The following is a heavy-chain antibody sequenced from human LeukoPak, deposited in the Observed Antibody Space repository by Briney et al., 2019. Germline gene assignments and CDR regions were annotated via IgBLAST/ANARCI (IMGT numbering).Heavy chain of an antibody. D-gene: IGHD3-3*01. CDR3: AVSLRAFDI. J-gene: IGHJ3*02. CDR1: GGSISSYY. CDR2: IYYSGST. Sequence: PETLSLTCTVSGGSISSYYWSWIRQPPGKGLEWIGYIYYSGSTNYDPSLKSRVTISVDRSKNQFSLKLSSVTAADTAVYYCAVSLRAFDIWGQGTMVTVSS. V-gene: IGHV4-59*12.